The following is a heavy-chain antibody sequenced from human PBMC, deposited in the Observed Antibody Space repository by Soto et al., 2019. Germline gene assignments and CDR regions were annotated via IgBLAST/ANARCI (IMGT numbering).Heavy chain of an antibody. J-gene: IGHJ4*02. V-gene: IGHV4-34*01. CDR1: GGSFSGYY. CDR2: INHSGST. CDR3: ARGYYGSGSYYRYYFDY. Sequence: PSETLSLTCAVYGGSFSGYYWSWIRQPPGKGLEWIGEINHSGSTNYNPSLKSRVTISVDTSKNQFSLKLSSVTAADTAVYYCARGYYGSGSYYRYYFDYWGQGTLVTVS. D-gene: IGHD3-10*01.